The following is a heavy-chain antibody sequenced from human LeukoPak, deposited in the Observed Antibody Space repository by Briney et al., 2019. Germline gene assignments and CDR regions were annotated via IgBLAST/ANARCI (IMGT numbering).Heavy chain of an antibody. CDR1: GYTFTSYD. CDR2: MNPNSGNT. V-gene: IGHV1-8*01. J-gene: IGHJ6*03. Sequence: GASVKVSCKASGYTFTSYDINWVRQATGQGLEWMGWMNPNSGNTGYAQKFQGRVTMTRNTSISTAYMEPNGLRAEDTAVYYCTTQHGTRSRTYVYYYFVDVWGKGTTVTISS. D-gene: IGHD3-16*01. CDR3: TTQHGTRSRTYVYYYFVDV.